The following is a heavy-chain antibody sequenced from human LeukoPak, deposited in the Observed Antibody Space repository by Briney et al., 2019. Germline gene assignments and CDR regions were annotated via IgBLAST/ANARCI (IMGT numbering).Heavy chain of an antibody. CDR2: IIPILGIA. J-gene: IGHJ4*02. D-gene: IGHD2-2*01. CDR3: ARGPCSSTSCPTGYFDY. CDR1: GGTFSSYA. V-gene: IGHV1-69*04. Sequence: GASVKVSCKASGGTFSSYAISWVRQAPGQGLEWMGRIIPILGIANYAQKFQGRVTITADKSTSTAYMELGSLRSEDTAVYYCARGPCSSTSCPTGYFDYWGQGTLVTVSS.